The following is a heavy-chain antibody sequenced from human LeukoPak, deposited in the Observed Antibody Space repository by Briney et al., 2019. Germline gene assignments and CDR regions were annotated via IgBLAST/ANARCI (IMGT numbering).Heavy chain of an antibody. Sequence: GGSLRLSCAASGFTFSSSAMSWVRQAPGKGLEWVSAISNNGGYTYYADSVQGRFTISRDNSKSTLCLQMNSLRAEDTAVFYCAKQLGYCSDGSCYFPYWGQGTLVTVSS. V-gene: IGHV3-23*01. CDR3: AKQLGYCSDGSCYFPY. CDR1: GFTFSSSA. J-gene: IGHJ4*02. D-gene: IGHD2-15*01. CDR2: ISNNGGYT.